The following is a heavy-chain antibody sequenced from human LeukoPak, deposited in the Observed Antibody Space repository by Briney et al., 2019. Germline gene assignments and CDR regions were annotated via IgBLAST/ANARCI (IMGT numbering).Heavy chain of an antibody. D-gene: IGHD1-1*01. Sequence: SVKVSCKASGYTFTGYYMHWVRQAPGQGLEWMGGIIPIFGTANYAQKFQGRVTITADESTSTAYMELSSLRSEDTAVYYCARENSRYNWNDEGGAFDIWGQGTMVTVSS. CDR1: GYTFTGYY. J-gene: IGHJ3*02. CDR2: IIPIFGTA. V-gene: IGHV1-69*13. CDR3: ARENSRYNWNDEGGAFDI.